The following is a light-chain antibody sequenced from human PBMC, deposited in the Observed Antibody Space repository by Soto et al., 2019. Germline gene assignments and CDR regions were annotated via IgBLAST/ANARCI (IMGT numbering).Light chain of an antibody. CDR3: QQYGGSPPAYT. V-gene: IGKV3-20*01. CDR1: QSVDRNY. J-gene: IGKJ2*01. CDR2: ATS. Sequence: EVVLTQSLGPLSLSPGERATLSCRASQSVDRNYLSWFQHKRGQPPRVLVFATSSRAAGTPVRFSGSGSGTNFTLTITRVEPEDFGVYYCQQYGGSPPAYTFGLGTKLEI.